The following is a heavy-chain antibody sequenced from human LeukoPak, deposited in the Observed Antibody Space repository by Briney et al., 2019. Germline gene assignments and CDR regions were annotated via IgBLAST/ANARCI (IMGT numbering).Heavy chain of an antibody. CDR1: GFTFSTYA. CDR3: ARGLTQIPRLATGLGH. V-gene: IGHV3-30-3*01. Sequence: GGSLRLSCAASGFTFSTYAMHWVRQAPGKGLEWVALISYDGSNKYYADSVKGRFTISRDNSKNTLYLEMNSLRAEDTAVYYCARGLTQIPRLATGLGHWGQGTLVTVSS. D-gene: IGHD2-21*02. J-gene: IGHJ4*02. CDR2: ISYDGSNK.